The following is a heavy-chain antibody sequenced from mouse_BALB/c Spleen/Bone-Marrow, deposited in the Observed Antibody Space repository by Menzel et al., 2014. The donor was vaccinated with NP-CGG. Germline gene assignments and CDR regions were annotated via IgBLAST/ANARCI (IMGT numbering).Heavy chain of an antibody. V-gene: IGHV14-3*02. CDR1: GFNIKDTY. CDR2: IDPANGNT. D-gene: IGHD4-1*01. Sequence: VQLQQSRAELVKPGASVKLSCTASGFNIKDTYMYWVKQRPEQGLEWIGRIDPANGNTKYDPKFQGKATITADTSSNTAYLQLSSLTSEDTAVYYCARWEFYAMDYWGQGTSVTVSS. CDR3: ARWEFYAMDY. J-gene: IGHJ4*01.